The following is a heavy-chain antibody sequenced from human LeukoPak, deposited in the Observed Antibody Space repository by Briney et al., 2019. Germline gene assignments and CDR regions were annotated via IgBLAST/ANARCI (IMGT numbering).Heavy chain of an antibody. CDR3: AREAVAGTEGWFDP. V-gene: IGHV1-8*01. D-gene: IGHD6-19*01. Sequence: ASVKASCKASGYTFTSYDINWVRQATGQGLEWMGWMNPNSGNTGYAQKFQGRVTMTRNTSISTAYMELSSLRSEDTAVYYCAREAVAGTEGWFDPWGQGTLVTVSS. CDR1: GYTFTSYD. J-gene: IGHJ5*02. CDR2: MNPNSGNT.